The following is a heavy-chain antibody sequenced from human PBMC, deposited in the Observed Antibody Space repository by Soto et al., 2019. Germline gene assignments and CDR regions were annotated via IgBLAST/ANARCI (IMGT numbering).Heavy chain of an antibody. CDR2: ISDSGTTT. D-gene: IGHD1-1*01. CDR3: AKAARTTTLYNFDF. Sequence: EVQLLESGGGLVQPGGSLRLSCAASGFTFSNFGMNWVRWAPGKGLEWVSLISDSGTTTFHADSVKGRFTVSRDNSKNTLYLQMNSLRAEDTAVYYCAKAARTTTLYNFDFWGPGTRVTVSS. V-gene: IGHV3-23*01. J-gene: IGHJ4*02. CDR1: GFTFSNFG.